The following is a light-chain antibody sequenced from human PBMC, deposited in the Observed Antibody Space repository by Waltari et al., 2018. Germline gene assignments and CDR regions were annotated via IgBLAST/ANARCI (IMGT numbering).Light chain of an antibody. CDR1: HDISDY. CDR2: DAS. V-gene: IGKV1-33*01. CDR3: QQYNNLGPWT. Sequence: DIQMTQSPSSLSASVGDTVTITCQANHDISDYLNWYQQKPGKAPNLLISDASHLEAGVPSRFSGSGYGTDFTFTISSLQPEDFATYYCQQYNNLGPWTFGQGTKVELK. J-gene: IGKJ1*01.